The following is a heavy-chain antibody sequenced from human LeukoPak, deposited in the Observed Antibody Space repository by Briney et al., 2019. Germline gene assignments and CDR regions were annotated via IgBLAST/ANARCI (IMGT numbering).Heavy chain of an antibody. V-gene: IGHV4-4*07. CDR2: IYSSGSA. J-gene: IGHJ4*02. Sequence: PSETLSLTCTVSGAAISSYYWSWIRQPAGKGLEWIGRIYSSGSANYNPSLKSRVTMSVDTSKNQFSLRLSSVTAADTAVYYCARDRDYYDTSGYWGVFDYWGQGTLVTVSS. D-gene: IGHD3-22*01. CDR3: ARDRDYYDTSGYWGVFDY. CDR1: GAAISSYY.